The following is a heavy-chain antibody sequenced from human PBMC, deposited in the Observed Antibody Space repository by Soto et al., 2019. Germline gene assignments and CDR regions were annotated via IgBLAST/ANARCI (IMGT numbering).Heavy chain of an antibody. D-gene: IGHD5-18*01. J-gene: IGHJ4*02. CDR1: GGSFSGYY. CDR2: INHSGST. CDR3: ARHGGYRPSDY. Sequence: PSETLSLTCAVYGGSFSGYYWSWIRQPPGKGLEWIGEINHSGSTNYNPSLKSRVTISVDTSKDQFSLKLSSVTAADTAVYYCARHGGYRPSDYWGQGTLVTVSS. V-gene: IGHV4-34*01.